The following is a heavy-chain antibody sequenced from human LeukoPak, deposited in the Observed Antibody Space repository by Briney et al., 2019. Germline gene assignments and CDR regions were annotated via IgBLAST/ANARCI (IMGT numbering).Heavy chain of an antibody. CDR1: GGTFSSYA. V-gene: IGHV1-69*06. Sequence: SVKVSCKASGGTFSSYAISWVRQAPGQGREWMGGIIPIFGTANYAQKFQGRVTITVDKSTSTAYMELSSLRSEDTAVYYCAREGYSYGYDYWGQGTLVTVSS. CDR3: AREGYSYGYDY. J-gene: IGHJ4*02. CDR2: IIPIFGTA. D-gene: IGHD5-18*01.